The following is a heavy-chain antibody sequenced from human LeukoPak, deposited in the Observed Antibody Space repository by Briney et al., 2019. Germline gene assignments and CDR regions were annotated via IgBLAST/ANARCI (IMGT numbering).Heavy chain of an antibody. CDR1: GFTFSSYA. CDR3: ARGGPGYGDYAEDYYYYGMDV. D-gene: IGHD4-17*01. CDR2: IKQDGSEK. Sequence: PGGSLRLSCAASGFTFSSYAMSWVRQAPGKGLEWVANIKQDGSEKYYVDSVKGRFTISRDNAKNSLYLQMNSLRAEDTAVYYCARGGPGYGDYAEDYYYYGMDVWGQGTTVTVSS. V-gene: IGHV3-7*01. J-gene: IGHJ6*02.